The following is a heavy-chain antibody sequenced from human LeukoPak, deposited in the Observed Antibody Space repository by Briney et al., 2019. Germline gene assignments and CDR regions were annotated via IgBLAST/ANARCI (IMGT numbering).Heavy chain of an antibody. Sequence: GGSLRLSCAASGFTFSDYYMSWIRQAPGKGLEWVSYISSSGSTIYYADSVKARFTISRDNAKDSLYLQMNSLRAEDTAVYYCARDAEVVVTASGVAFDIWGQGTMVTVSS. V-gene: IGHV3-11*01. CDR3: ARDAEVVVTASGVAFDI. CDR2: ISSSGSTI. D-gene: IGHD2-21*02. CDR1: GFTFSDYY. J-gene: IGHJ3*02.